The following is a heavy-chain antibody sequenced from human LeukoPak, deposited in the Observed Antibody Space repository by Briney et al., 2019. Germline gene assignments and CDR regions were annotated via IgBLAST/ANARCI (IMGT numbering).Heavy chain of an antibody. J-gene: IGHJ4*02. CDR3: ARAAGTTQSGWVDY. V-gene: IGHV4-30-2*01. CDR2: IYHSGSGST. D-gene: IGHD6-13*01. Sequence: SQTLSLTCTVSGGSISSGGHSWSWIRQPPGKGLEWIGYIYHSGSGSTYYNPSLKSRVTISVDTSKNQFSLKLSSVTAADTAVYYCARAAGTTQSGWVDYWGQGTLVTVSS. CDR1: GGSISSGGHS.